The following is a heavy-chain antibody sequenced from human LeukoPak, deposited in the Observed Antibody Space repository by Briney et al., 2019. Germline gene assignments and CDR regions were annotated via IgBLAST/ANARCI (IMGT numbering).Heavy chain of an antibody. J-gene: IGHJ4*02. V-gene: IGHV3-15*01. CDR1: GFTFSNAW. CDR2: IKSKTDGGTT. D-gene: IGHD3-10*01. CDR3: TTGAMVRGVIIYFDY. Sequence: VGSLRLSCAASGFTFSNAWMSWVRQAPGKGLEWVGHIKSKTDGGTTDYAAPVKGRFTISRDDSKNTLYLQMNSLKTEDTAVYYCTTGAMVRGVIIYFDYWGQGTLVTVSS.